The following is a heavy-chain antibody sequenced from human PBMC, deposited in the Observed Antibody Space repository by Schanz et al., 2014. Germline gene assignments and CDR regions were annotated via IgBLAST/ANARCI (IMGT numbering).Heavy chain of an antibody. Sequence: QVQLQESGPGLVKPSETLSLTCTVSDDSISKYYWSWIRQPPGKGLEWIGYIFHSEGTNYSPSLKSRVTISVDTSRDQLSLKLSSVTAADTAVYYCARETTTVTRGTGFDHWGPGILVAVSS. D-gene: IGHD1-26*01. CDR2: IFHSEGT. V-gene: IGHV4-59*01. CDR1: DDSISKYY. CDR3: ARETTTVTRGTGFDH. J-gene: IGHJ4*02.